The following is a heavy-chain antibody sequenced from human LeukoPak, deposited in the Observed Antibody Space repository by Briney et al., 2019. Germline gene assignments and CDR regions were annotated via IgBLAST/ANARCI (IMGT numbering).Heavy chain of an antibody. D-gene: IGHD2-2*02. Sequence: GGSLRLSCAASGFTFSNYGMSWVRQAPGKGLEWVAFIRYDGSNKYYADSVKGRFTISRDNSKNTLYLQMNSLRAEDTAVYYCAKDDCSSTSCYMIDYWGQGTLVTVSS. V-gene: IGHV3-30*02. CDR3: AKDDCSSTSCYMIDY. J-gene: IGHJ4*02. CDR2: IRYDGSNK. CDR1: GFTFSNYG.